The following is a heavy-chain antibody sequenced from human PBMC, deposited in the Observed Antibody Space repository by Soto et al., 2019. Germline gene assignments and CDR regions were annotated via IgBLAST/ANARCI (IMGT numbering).Heavy chain of an antibody. J-gene: IGHJ5*02. Sequence: ASVKVSCKASGYTFTSYGISWVRQAPGQGLEWMGWISAYKGNTNYAQKFQGRITMTTDTSTSTAYMELRSLRSDDTAVYYCARDAATVVVVVAGVENYFDPWG. D-gene: IGHD2-15*01. V-gene: IGHV1-18*01. CDR3: ARDAATVVVVVAGVENYFDP. CDR1: GYTFTSYG. CDR2: ISAYKGNT.